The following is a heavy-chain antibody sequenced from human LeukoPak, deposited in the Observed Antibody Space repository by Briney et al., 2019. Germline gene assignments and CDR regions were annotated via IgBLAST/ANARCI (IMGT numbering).Heavy chain of an antibody. D-gene: IGHD2-15*01. CDR2: ISDSGGST. CDR1: GITLSNYG. V-gene: IGHV3-23*01. Sequence: SGGSLRFSCAVSGITLSNYGMSWVRQAPGKGLEWVADISDSGGSTNYGDSVKGRFTISRDNPKNTLYLQMNSLRAEDTAVYFRAKRGVVIRADIIVGFDKEAYYFDYWGQGALVTVSP. CDR3: AKRGVVIRADIIVGFDKEAYYFDY. J-gene: IGHJ4*02.